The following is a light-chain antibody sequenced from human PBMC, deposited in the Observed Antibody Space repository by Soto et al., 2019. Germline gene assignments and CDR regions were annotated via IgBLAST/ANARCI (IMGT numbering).Light chain of an antibody. Sequence: QYVLTQSPSASASLGASVRLTCTLTSGHSSYAIAWHQQQPEKGPRFLMKLNSDGTHSKGDGIPDRYSGSSSGAERYLTISSLQSEDEADYYCQTWGTGIHVFGTGTKLTVL. CDR1: SGHSSYA. J-gene: IGLJ1*01. CDR2: LNSDGTH. CDR3: QTWGTGIHV. V-gene: IGLV4-69*01.